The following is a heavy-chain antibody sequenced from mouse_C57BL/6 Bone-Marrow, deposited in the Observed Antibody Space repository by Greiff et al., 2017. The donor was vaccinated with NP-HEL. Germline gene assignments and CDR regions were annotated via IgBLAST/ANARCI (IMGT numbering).Heavy chain of an antibody. CDR2: IYPRSGNT. CDR1: GYTFTSYG. V-gene: IGHV1-81*01. D-gene: IGHD2-10*02. CDR3: AAGVWFPYYAMDY. J-gene: IGHJ4*01. Sequence: LEESGAELARPGASVKLSCKASGYTFTSYGISWVKQRTGQGLEWIGEIYPRSGNTYYNEKFKGKATLTADKSSSTAYMELRSLTSEDSAVYFCAAGVWFPYYAMDYWGQGTSVTVSS.